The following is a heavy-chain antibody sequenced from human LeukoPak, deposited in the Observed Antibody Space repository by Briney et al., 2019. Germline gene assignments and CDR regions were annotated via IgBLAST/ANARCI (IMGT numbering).Heavy chain of an antibody. Sequence: GGSLRPSCAASGFTFSSYSMNWVRQAPGKGLEWVSSISSSSSYIYYADSVKGRFTISRDNAKNSLYLQMNSLRAEDTAVYYCAREPRAAAGLFDYWGQGTLVTVSS. V-gene: IGHV3-21*01. D-gene: IGHD6-13*01. CDR3: AREPRAAAGLFDY. CDR2: ISSSSSYI. CDR1: GFTFSSYS. J-gene: IGHJ4*02.